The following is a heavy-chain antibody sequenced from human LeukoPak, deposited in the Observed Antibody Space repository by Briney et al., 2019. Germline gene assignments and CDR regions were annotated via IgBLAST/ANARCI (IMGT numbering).Heavy chain of an antibody. D-gene: IGHD3-10*01. CDR1: GFTFSSYW. J-gene: IGHJ6*03. V-gene: IGHV3-7*01. Sequence: PGGSLRLSCAASGFTFSSYWMSWVRQAPGKGLEWVASIKQDGSEKYYVDSVKGRFTISRDNAKNSLYLQMNSLRAEDTAVYYCARETHGDYMDVWGKGTTVTVSS. CDR2: IKQDGSEK. CDR3: ARETHGDYMDV.